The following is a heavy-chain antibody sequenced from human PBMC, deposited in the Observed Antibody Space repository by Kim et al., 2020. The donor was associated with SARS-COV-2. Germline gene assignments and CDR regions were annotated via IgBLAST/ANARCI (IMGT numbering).Heavy chain of an antibody. CDR1: GFTFNNYA. V-gene: IGHV3-23*01. D-gene: IGHD4-17*01. J-gene: IGHJ2*01. CDR2: IGGYGATT. Sequence: GGSLRLSCAASGFTFNNYAMSWVRQAPGKGLEWVAAIGGYGATTYFADSVKGRFTISRDTSDNTLYLQMSSLRAEDTAVYYCATCLAWTTVPPWYFDTWGRGALDTVS. CDR3: ATCLAWTTVPPWYFDT.